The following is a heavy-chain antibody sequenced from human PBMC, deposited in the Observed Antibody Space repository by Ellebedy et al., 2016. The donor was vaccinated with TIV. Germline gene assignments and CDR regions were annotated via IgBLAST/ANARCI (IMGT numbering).Heavy chain of an antibody. CDR3: ARHVQMEWLLSPVYGMDV. CDR2: IYYSGST. J-gene: IGHJ6*02. Sequence: MPSETLSLTCTVSGGSIRSYYWSWIRQPPGKGLEWIGFIYYSGSTNYNPSLKSRVTISVDTSKNQFSLKLSSVTAADTAVYYCARHVQMEWLLSPVYGMDVWGQGTTVTVSS. CDR1: GGSIRSYY. D-gene: IGHD3-3*01. V-gene: IGHV4-59*08.